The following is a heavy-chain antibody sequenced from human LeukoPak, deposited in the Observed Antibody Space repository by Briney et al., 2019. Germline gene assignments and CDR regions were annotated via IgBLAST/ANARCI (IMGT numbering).Heavy chain of an antibody. D-gene: IGHD6-19*01. CDR2: IYYSGST. CDR3: ARHYSSGWSDY. J-gene: IGHJ4*02. CDR1: GGSISSSSYY. Sequence: SETLSLTCTVSGGSISSSSYYWGWIRQPPGKGLEWIGSIYYSGSTYYNPSLKSRVTISVDTSKNHFSLKLSSVTAADTAVYYCARHYSSGWSDYWGQGTLVTVSS. V-gene: IGHV4-39*01.